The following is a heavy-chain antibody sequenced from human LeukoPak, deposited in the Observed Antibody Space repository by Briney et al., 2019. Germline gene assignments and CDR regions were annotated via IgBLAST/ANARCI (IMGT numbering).Heavy chain of an antibody. CDR2: IIPIFGTA. CDR3: ARDLYPDYDILTGSTLAYYYGMDV. Sequence: SVQVSCKASGGTFSSYAISWVRQAPGQGLEWMGGIIPIFGTANYAQKFQGRVTITADESTSTAYMELSSLRSEDTAVYYCARDLYPDYDILTGSTLAYYYGMDVWGQGTTVTVSS. V-gene: IGHV1-69*01. J-gene: IGHJ6*02. CDR1: GGTFSSYA. D-gene: IGHD3-9*01.